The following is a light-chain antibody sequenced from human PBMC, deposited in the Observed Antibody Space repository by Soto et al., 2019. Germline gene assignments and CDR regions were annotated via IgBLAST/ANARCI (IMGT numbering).Light chain of an antibody. CDR3: SSYTSNYIVV. J-gene: IGLJ2*01. CDR2: EVT. CDR1: NSDVGGYNY. V-gene: IGLV2-8*01. Sequence: QSVLTQPPSASGSPGQSVAISCTGTNSDVGGYNYVSWYQHHPGKVPKLMIYEVTKRPSGVPDRFYGSKSGNTASLTVSGLQAEDEAEYYCSSYTSNYIVVLGGGTKLTVL.